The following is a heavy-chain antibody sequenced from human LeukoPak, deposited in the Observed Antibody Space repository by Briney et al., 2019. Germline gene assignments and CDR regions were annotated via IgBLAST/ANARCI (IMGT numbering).Heavy chain of an antibody. Sequence: SVKVSCKASGGTFSSYAISWVRQAPGQGLEWMGGIIPIFGTANYAQKFQGRVTITADESTSTACMELSSLRSEDTAVYYCARGGEALWFGELNWFDPWGQGTLVTVSS. CDR2: IIPIFGTA. J-gene: IGHJ5*02. D-gene: IGHD3-10*01. CDR1: GGTFSSYA. V-gene: IGHV1-69*01. CDR3: ARGGEALWFGELNWFDP.